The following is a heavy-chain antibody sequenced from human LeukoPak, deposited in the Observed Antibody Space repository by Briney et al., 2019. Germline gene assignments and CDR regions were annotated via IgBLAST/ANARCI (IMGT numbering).Heavy chain of an antibody. CDR2: IQDDGSNK. CDR3: TSRPNDSWRGPFDY. J-gene: IGHJ4*02. D-gene: IGHD3-3*01. CDR1: VFPFSTYA. Sequence: GGSLRLSCAASVFPFSTYAMYWVRQAPGKGLEWVAFIQDDGSNKYYADSVKGRFTISRDNSKNTVHLQMNNLKTEDTAVYYCTSRPNDSWRGPFDYWGQGTLVTVFS. V-gene: IGHV3-30*02.